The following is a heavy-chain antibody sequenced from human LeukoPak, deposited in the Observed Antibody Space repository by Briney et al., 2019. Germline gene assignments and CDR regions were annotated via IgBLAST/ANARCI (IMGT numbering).Heavy chain of an antibody. V-gene: IGHV4-39*01. Sequence: SETLSLTCTVSGGSISIRSYYWACIRQPPGKGREWLGNIYYSGSTYYNRSLQIRVTISLDTSKNQFSLKLSSVTGSDTAVSYCASQILLCHYYWGQGTLVTVSS. J-gene: IGHJ4*03. CDR3: ASQILLCHYY. CDR1: GGSISIRSYY. D-gene: IGHD3-10*01. CDR2: IYYSGST.